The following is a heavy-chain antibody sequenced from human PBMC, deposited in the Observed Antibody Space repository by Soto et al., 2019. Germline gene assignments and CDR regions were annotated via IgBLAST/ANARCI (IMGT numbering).Heavy chain of an antibody. CDR2: MFYDGVSA. Sequence: QVQLVESGGGVVQPGRSLRLSCAVSGFIFHNYGFHWVRQAPGKGLEWVAVMFYDGVSAFYTDSVRGRFTVSRDTTNGTLILQMTNLTAEDTAVYYCVRDRGYFGEAFQHWGQGTLVTVSS. J-gene: IGHJ1*01. V-gene: IGHV3-33*01. CDR1: GFIFHNYG. D-gene: IGHD3-10*01. CDR3: VRDRGYFGEAFQH.